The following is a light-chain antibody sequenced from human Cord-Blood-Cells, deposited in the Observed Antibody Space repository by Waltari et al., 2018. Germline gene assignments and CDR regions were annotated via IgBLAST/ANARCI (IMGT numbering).Light chain of an antibody. Sequence: EIVLTQSPDFQSVTPKEKVTITCRASQSIGSSLHWYQQKPDQSPKLLIKYASQSFSGVPSRFSGIGSGTECILTINSLEAEDAATYYFHQSSSLPWTFGQGSRVEIK. V-gene: IGKV6-21*01. J-gene: IGKJ1*01. CDR1: QSIGSS. CDR2: YAS. CDR3: HQSSSLPWT.